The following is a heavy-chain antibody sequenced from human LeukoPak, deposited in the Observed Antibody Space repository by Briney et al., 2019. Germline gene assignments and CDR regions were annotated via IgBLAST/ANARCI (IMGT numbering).Heavy chain of an antibody. J-gene: IGHJ4*02. V-gene: IGHV1-46*03. CDR2: INPSAGNT. CDR3: ARDTGWDFISSVDY. D-gene: IGHD3-22*01. CDR1: GYTFPSYY. Sequence: ASVKVSCKTPGYTFPSYYIHWVRQAPGQGLEWMARINPSAGNTKYAPKFQGSVTLTRDTSTATVYMELSSLNSKDTAVYYCARDTGWDFISSVDYWGQGTLVTVSS.